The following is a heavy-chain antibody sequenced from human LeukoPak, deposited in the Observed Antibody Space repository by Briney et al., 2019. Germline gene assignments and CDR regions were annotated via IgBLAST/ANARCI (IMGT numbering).Heavy chain of an antibody. CDR2: IDPSGGST. V-gene: IGHV1-46*01. J-gene: IGHJ6*02. CDR1: GYTFTSYY. D-gene: IGHD2-15*01. CDR3: ARDLVTAPATFYGMDV. Sequence: ASVKVSCKASGYTFTSYYMHWVRQAPGQGLEWMGIIDPSGGSTSYAQKFQGRVTMTRDTSTSTVYMELSSLRSEDTAVYYCARDLVTAPATFYGMDVWGQGTTVGVSS.